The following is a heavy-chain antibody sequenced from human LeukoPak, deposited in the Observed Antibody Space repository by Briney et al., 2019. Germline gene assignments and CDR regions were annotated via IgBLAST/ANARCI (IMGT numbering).Heavy chain of an antibody. Sequence: SGGSLRLSCAASGFTFSSYAMSWVRQAPGKGLEWVSAISGSGGSTYYADSMKGRFTISRDNSKNTLYLQMNSLRAEDTAVYYCAKDLAYSSGWYREYYFDYWGQGTLVTVSS. D-gene: IGHD6-19*01. V-gene: IGHV3-23*01. CDR2: ISGSGGST. J-gene: IGHJ4*02. CDR1: GFTFSSYA. CDR3: AKDLAYSSGWYREYYFDY.